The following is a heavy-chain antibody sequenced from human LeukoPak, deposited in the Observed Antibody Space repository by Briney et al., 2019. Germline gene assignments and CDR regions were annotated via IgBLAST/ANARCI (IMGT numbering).Heavy chain of an antibody. CDR3: ARVGDYYDSRGYSTDAFDI. D-gene: IGHD3-22*01. CDR1: GFTFSDHY. V-gene: IGHV3-72*01. CDR2: IRNRAKSYTT. Sequence: GGSLRLYCAASGFTFSDHYMDWVRQAPGKGLEWVGRIRNRAKSYTTQYAPSVKDRFTISRDDSRNSLYLQMNSLKTEDTAVYFCARVGDYYDSRGYSTDAFDIWGQGTMVTVSS. J-gene: IGHJ3*02.